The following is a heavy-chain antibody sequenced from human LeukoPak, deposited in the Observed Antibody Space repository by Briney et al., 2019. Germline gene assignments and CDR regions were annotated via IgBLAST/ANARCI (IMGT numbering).Heavy chain of an antibody. J-gene: IGHJ4*02. CDR1: GFAFRSYE. D-gene: IGHD4-17*01. Sequence: GGSLRLSCAASGFAFRSYEMNWARQGPGKGLEWLSYISNSGSTIYYADSVKGRFTISRDNAKNSLYLQMNSLRAEDTATYYCVRLPTVTTMGYWGQGTLVTVS. V-gene: IGHV3-48*03. CDR3: VRLPTVTTMGY. CDR2: ISNSGSTI.